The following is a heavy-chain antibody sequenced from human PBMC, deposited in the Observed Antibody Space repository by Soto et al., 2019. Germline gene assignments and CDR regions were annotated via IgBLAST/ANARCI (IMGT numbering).Heavy chain of an antibody. J-gene: IGHJ3*02. CDR3: ARDKSCSGGSCYAFDI. D-gene: IGHD2-15*01. V-gene: IGHV4-31*03. CDR2: IYYSGST. Sequence: PSETLSLTCTVSGGSISSGGYYWSWIRQHPGKGLEWIGYIYYSGSTYYNPSLKSRVTISVDTSKNQFSLKLSSVTAADTAVYYCARDKSCSGGSCYAFDIWGQGTMVTVSS. CDR1: GGSISSGGYY.